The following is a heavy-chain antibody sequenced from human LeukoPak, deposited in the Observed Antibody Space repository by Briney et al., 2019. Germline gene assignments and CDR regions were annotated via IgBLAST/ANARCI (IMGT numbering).Heavy chain of an antibody. Sequence: SQTLSLTCTVAGGSIGSGGSYWSWIRQHPGKALEWIAYIYYSGSTNYNPSLKSRVTISVDTSKNQFSLKLSSVTAADTAVYYCARFLLGDAFDIWGQGTMVTVSS. J-gene: IGHJ3*02. CDR3: ARFLLGDAFDI. CDR2: IYYSGST. V-gene: IGHV4-30-4*01. D-gene: IGHD2-8*02. CDR1: GGSIGSGGSY.